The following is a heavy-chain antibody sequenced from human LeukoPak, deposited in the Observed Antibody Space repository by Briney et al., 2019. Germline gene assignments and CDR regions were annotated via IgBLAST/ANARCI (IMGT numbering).Heavy chain of an antibody. Sequence: GGSLRLSCAASGFTFSSYSMNWVRQAPGKGLEWVSSISSSSSYIYYADSVKGRFTISRDNAKNSLYLQMNSLRAADTAVYYCARDGNGDYYYYMDVWGKGTTVTVSS. D-gene: IGHD4-23*01. J-gene: IGHJ6*03. CDR3: ARDGNGDYYYYMDV. CDR1: GFTFSSYS. CDR2: ISSSSSYI. V-gene: IGHV3-21*01.